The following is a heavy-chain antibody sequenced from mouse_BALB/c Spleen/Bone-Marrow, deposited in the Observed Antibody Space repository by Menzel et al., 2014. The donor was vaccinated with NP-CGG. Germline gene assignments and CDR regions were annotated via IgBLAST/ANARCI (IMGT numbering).Heavy chain of an antibody. CDR1: GYTFTDYW. Sequence: VKLMESGAELAKPGASVKMSCKASGYTFTDYWMHWVKQRPGQGLEWIGYINPSSGYTEYNQKFKDKATLTADRSSSTAYMQLNILTSEDSAVYYRARRYGSLWYFDVWGAGTTVTVSS. V-gene: IGHV1-7*01. CDR2: INPSSGYT. J-gene: IGHJ1*01. D-gene: IGHD1-1*01. CDR3: ARRYGSLWYFDV.